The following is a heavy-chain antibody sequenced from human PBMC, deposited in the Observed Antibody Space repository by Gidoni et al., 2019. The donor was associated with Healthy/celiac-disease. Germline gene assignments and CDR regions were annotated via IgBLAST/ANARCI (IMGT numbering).Heavy chain of an antibody. V-gene: IGHV3-33*01. Sequence: QVQLVESGGGVVQPGRSLRLSCAASGFTFSSYGRHWVRQPPGKGLEGVAVIWYDGSNKYYADSVKGRFTISRDNSKNTLYLQMNSLRAEDTAVYYCARDWGWGNWYFDLWGRGTLVTVSS. J-gene: IGHJ2*01. CDR1: GFTFSSYG. D-gene: IGHD3-16*01. CDR3: ARDWGWGNWYFDL. CDR2: IWYDGSNK.